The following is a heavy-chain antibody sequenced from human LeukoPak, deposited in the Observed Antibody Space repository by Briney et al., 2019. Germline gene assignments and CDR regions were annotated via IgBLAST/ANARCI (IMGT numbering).Heavy chain of an antibody. Sequence: GGSLRLSCAASGFTFSSYGMHWVRQAPGKGLEWVAVISFDGSNKYYADSVKGRFTISRDNSKNTLYLQMNSLRAEDTAVYYCARGSWIQLDYWGQGTLVTVSS. J-gene: IGHJ4*02. V-gene: IGHV3-30*03. CDR3: ARGSWIQLDY. D-gene: IGHD5-18*01. CDR1: GFTFSSYG. CDR2: ISFDGSNK.